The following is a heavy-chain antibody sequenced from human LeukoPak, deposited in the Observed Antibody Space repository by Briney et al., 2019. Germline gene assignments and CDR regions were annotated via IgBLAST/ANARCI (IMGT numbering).Heavy chain of an antibody. CDR2: IKQDGSEK. Sequence: GGSLRLSCAASGFTFTSYWMSWVRQAPGKGLEWVANIKQDGSEKYYVDSVKGRFTISRDNAKNSLYLQMNSLRAEDTAVYYCARVLSNSGWSYYFDYWGQGTLVTVSS. V-gene: IGHV3-7*01. CDR3: ARVLSNSGWSYYFDY. D-gene: IGHD6-19*01. CDR1: GFTFTSYW. J-gene: IGHJ4*02.